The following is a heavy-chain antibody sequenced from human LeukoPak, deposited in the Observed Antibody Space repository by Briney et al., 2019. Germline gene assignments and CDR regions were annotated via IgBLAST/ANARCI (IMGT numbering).Heavy chain of an antibody. D-gene: IGHD1-26*01. CDR1: STXS. V-gene: IGHV3-21*01. CDR2: ISGSSYHI. Sequence: STXSMKWVRQAXGKALEWVSSISGSSYHIYYADSVKGRFTISRDNANNLLYLQMNSLRAEDTAVYYCASGTIVGARGADNWGQGTLVTVSS. J-gene: IGHJ4*02. CDR3: ASGTIVGARGADN.